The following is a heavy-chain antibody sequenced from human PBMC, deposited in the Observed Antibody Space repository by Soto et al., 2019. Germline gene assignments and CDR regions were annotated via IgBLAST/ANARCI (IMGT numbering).Heavy chain of an antibody. D-gene: IGHD3-22*01. CDR2: ISVDGSAT. CDR3: AREDESSGHAGTFQH. V-gene: IGHV3-30-3*01. CDR1: GFTFSSYV. J-gene: IGHJ1*01. Sequence: QVQLVESGGGVVQPGRSLRLSCTGYGFTFSSYVMHWVRQAPGEGLEWVAGISVDGSATHYADSVKGRFTISRDNPKNTRYLYVDSLTAEETTVFYCAREDESSGHAGTFQHWGQGTLVTVSS.